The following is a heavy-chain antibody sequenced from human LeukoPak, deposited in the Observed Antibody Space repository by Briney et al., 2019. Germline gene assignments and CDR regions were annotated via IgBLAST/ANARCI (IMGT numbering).Heavy chain of an antibody. J-gene: IGHJ4*02. CDR1: GFTFSSYA. CDR3: ARWFCSSTSCYYDY. D-gene: IGHD2-2*01. CDR2: IYSDGTT. Sequence: PGGSLRLSCAASGFTFSSYAMSWVRQAPGMGLEWVSIIYSDGTTYYVDSVRGRFTISSDNSKNTLYLQMNSLRAEDTAVYYCARWFCSSTSCYYDYWGQGTLVTVSS. V-gene: IGHV3-53*01.